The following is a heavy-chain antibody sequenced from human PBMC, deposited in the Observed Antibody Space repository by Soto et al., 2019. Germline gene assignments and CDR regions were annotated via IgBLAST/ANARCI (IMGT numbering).Heavy chain of an antibody. CDR3: ARRGYGSRWPNVYMDV. J-gene: IGHJ6*03. Sequence: EAQLVESGGGLVQPGGSLRLSCAASGFTFSNYEMHWVRQDPGKGLEYVSGISNHGAHTDYAKSVKGRFTISRDNSENTLYLQMGSLRAEDMARYYCARRGYGSRWPNVYMDVWGKGTTVTVSS. D-gene: IGHD6-13*01. CDR1: GFTFSNYE. CDR2: ISNHGAHT. V-gene: IGHV3-64*01.